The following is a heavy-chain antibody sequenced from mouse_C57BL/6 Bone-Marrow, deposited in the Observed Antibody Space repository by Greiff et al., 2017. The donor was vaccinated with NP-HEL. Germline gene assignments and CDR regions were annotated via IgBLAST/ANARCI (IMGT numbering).Heavy chain of an antibody. J-gene: IGHJ3*01. Sequence: EVHLVESGGGLVQPGGSLKLSCAASGFTFSDYYMYWVRQTPEKRLEWVAYISNGGGSTYYPDTVKGRFTISRDNAKNTLYLQMSRLKSEDTAMYYCARRDLYYGLFAYWGQGTLVTVSA. CDR1: GFTFSDYY. D-gene: IGHD1-2*01. CDR2: ISNGGGST. V-gene: IGHV5-12*01. CDR3: ARRDLYYGLFAY.